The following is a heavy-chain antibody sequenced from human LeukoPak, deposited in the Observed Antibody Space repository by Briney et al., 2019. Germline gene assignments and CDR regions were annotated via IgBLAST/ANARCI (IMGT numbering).Heavy chain of an antibody. CDR2: IYTCEST. CDR3: ARESAVAGYWAYYYYYVDV. D-gene: IGHD6-19*01. Sequence: ADTVSLMCSVWGGPMRILYWLWPRQPAGEAGEGFGRIYTCESTNYNPSLKSRVTMSVDPSKNQLCLKLSSVTAADTAVYYCARESAVAGYWAYYYYYVDVWGKRTTVTVSS. J-gene: IGHJ6*03. CDR1: GGPMRILY. V-gene: IGHV4-4*07.